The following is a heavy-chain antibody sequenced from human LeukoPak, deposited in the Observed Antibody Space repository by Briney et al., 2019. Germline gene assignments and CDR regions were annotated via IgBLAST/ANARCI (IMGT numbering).Heavy chain of an antibody. D-gene: IGHD1-7*01. CDR1: GGSFSGYY. Sequence: SETLSLTCAVYGGSFSGYYWSWIRQPPGKGLEWIGEINHSGSTNYNPSLKSRVTISVDTSKNQFSLKLSSVTAADTAVYYCARGHWDYPHDYWGQGTLVTVSS. CDR3: ARGHWDYPHDY. V-gene: IGHV4-34*01. J-gene: IGHJ4*02. CDR2: INHSGST.